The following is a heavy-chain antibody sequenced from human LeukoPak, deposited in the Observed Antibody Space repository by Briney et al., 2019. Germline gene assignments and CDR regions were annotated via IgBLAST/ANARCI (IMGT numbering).Heavy chain of an antibody. D-gene: IGHD2-15*01. CDR1: GFTFSSYG. CDR3: AKGRRWKLRWFDP. CDR2: ISYDGSNK. V-gene: IGHV3-30*18. Sequence: GRSLRLSCAASGFTFSSYGMHWVRQAPGKGLEWVAVISYDGSNKYYADSVKGRFTISRDNSKNTLYLQMNSLRAEDTAAYYCAKGRRWKLRWFDPWGQGTLVTVSS. J-gene: IGHJ5*02.